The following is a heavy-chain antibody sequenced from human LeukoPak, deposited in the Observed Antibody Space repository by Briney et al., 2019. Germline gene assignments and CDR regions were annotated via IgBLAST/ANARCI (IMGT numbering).Heavy chain of an antibody. CDR3: AGDPGDGYNLGAFDI. V-gene: IGHV3-11*01. CDR2: ISSSGSTI. Sequence: GGSLRLSCAASGFTFSDYYMSWIRQAPGKGLEWVSYISSSGSTIYYADSVKGRFTISRDSAKNSLYLQMNSLRAEDTAVYYCAGDPGDGYNLGAFDIWGQGTMVTVSS. D-gene: IGHD5-24*01. J-gene: IGHJ3*02. CDR1: GFTFSDYY.